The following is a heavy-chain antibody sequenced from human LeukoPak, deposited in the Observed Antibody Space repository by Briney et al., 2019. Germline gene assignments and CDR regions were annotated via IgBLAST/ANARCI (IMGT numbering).Heavy chain of an antibody. V-gene: IGHV3-23*01. J-gene: IGHJ4*02. CDR2: ITGSGGST. CDR3: AKNIAVPGSGGD. Sequence: GGSLRLSCAASGFTFSSNAMSWVRQAPGKGLEWVSSITGSGGSTYYADSVKGRFTISRDNSKNTLYLQMSSLRTEDTAVYYCAKNIAVPGSGGDWGQGTLVIVSS. CDR1: GFTFSSNA. D-gene: IGHD6-19*01.